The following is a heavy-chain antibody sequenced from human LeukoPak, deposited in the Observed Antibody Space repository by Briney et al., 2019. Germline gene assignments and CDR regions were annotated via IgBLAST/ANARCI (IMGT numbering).Heavy chain of an antibody. D-gene: IGHD1-26*01. J-gene: IGHJ6*03. V-gene: IGHV1-18*01. Sequence: GASVKVSCKASGYTFTSYGISWVRQAPGHGLEWMGWISAYNGNTNYAQKLQGRVTMTTDTSTSTAYMELRSLRSDDTAVYYCARGSGSPHYYYYMDVWGKGTTVTIFS. CDR3: ARGSGSPHYYYYMDV. CDR1: GYTFTSYG. CDR2: ISAYNGNT.